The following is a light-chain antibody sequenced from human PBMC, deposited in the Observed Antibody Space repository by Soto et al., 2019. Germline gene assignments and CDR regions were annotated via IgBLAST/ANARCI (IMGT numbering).Light chain of an antibody. J-gene: IGKJ4*01. CDR3: QQYYTSPLT. V-gene: IGKV3-20*01. CDR2: GAS. CDR1: QSVSSSY. Sequence: EIVLTQSPGTLSLSPGERATLSCRASQSVSSSYLVWYQQKPGQAPRLLIYGASSRATGIPDRFSGSGSGTDFTLTISRLEPEDFAVYFCQQYYTSPLTFGGGTKVEMK.